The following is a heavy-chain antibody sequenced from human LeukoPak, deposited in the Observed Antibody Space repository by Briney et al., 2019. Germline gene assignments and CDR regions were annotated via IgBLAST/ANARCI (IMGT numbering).Heavy chain of an antibody. CDR3: ARVGYSWNAFDI. Sequence: GRSLRLSCAASEFTFSSYTMNWVRQAPGKGLEWVSSISSSSSYIYYADSVKGRFTISKNNAKNSLYLQMNSLRAEDTAVYYCARVGYSWNAFDIWGQGTMVTVSS. CDR1: EFTFSSYT. D-gene: IGHD5-12*01. CDR2: ISSSSSYI. J-gene: IGHJ3*02. V-gene: IGHV3-21*01.